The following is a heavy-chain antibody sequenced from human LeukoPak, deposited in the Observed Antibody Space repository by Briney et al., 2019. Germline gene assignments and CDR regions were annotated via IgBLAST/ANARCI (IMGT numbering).Heavy chain of an antibody. CDR1: GYSFTSYW. CDR2: IKQDGSEK. CDR3: ARKLVDCSGGSCYSDY. V-gene: IGHV3-7*01. J-gene: IGHJ4*02. Sequence: GESLKISCKGSGYSFTSYWIGWVRQAPGKGLEWVANIKQDGSEKYYVDSVKGRFTISRDNAKNSLYLQMNSLRAEDTAVYYCARKLVDCSGGSCYSDYWGQGTLVTVSS. D-gene: IGHD2-15*01.